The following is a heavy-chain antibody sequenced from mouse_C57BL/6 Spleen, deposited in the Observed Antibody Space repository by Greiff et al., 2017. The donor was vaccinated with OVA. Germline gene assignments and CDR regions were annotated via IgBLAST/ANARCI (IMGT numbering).Heavy chain of an antibody. J-gene: IGHJ2*01. CDR2: INPSTGGT. Sequence: VQLKQSGPELVKPGASVKISCKASGYSFTGYYMNWVKQSPEKSLEWIGEINPSTGGTTYNQKFKAKATLTVDTSSSTAYMQLKSMTSKDSAVYDCARRGDGHYFDYWGQGTTLTVSS. CDR3: ARRGDGHYFDY. CDR1: GYSFTGYY. D-gene: IGHD1-1*01. V-gene: IGHV1-42*01.